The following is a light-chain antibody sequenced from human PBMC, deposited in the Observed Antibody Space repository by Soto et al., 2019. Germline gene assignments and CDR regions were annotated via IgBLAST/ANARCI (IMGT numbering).Light chain of an antibody. V-gene: IGLV2-14*02. CDR3: SSYTTTSNYV. CDR2: EGS. J-gene: IGLJ1*01. CDR1: ISDVGSYDL. Sequence: QSALTQPASVSGSPGQSITISCIGTISDVGSYDLVSWYQQHPGKAPRLMIYEGSKRPSGVSNRFFGSKSGNTASLAISGLQAEDEADYYCSSYTTTSNYVCGTGTKVT.